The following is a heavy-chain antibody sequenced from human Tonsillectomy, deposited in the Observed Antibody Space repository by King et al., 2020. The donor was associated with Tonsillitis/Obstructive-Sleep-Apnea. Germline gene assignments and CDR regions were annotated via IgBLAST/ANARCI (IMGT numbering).Heavy chain of an antibody. CDR1: GFTFSSYA. V-gene: IGHV3-23*04. J-gene: IGHJ6*03. Sequence: VQLVESGGGLVQPGGSLRLSCAASGFTFSSYAMSWVRQAPGKGLEWVSAIIGSGGSTYYADSVKGRFTISRDNSKNTLYLQVNSLRAEDTAIYYCATLYCSGGSCHGAYYYYYMDVWGKGTTVTVSS. D-gene: IGHD2-15*01. CDR2: IIGSGGST. CDR3: ATLYCSGGSCHGAYYYYYMDV.